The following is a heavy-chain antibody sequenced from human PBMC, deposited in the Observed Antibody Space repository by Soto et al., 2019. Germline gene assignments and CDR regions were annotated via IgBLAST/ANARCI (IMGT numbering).Heavy chain of an antibody. CDR3: AKQQGPGTPYYYAMDV. CDR1: GFTFSSYA. D-gene: IGHD1-1*01. V-gene: IGHV3-23*01. CDR2: IRGSGDRT. Sequence: GGSLRLSCAACGFTFSSYAMSWVRQAPGKGLEWVSVIRGSGDRTYYADSVKGRFTISRDNSKNTLYMQMNTLRAEDTAVYYCAKQQGPGTPYYYAMDVWGQGTTVTVSS. J-gene: IGHJ6*02.